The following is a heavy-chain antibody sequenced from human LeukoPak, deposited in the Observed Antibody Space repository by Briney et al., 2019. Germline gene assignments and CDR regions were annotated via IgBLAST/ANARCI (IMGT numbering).Heavy chain of an antibody. CDR2: IRSKAYGGTT. V-gene: IGHV3-49*04. CDR1: GFTFGDYA. Sequence: GGSLRLSCTASGFTFGDYAMSWVRQAPGKGLEWVGFIRSKAYGGTTEYAASVKGRFTISRDDSKSIAYLQMNSLKTEDTAVYYCTRDRTLTYYDILTGYYNLRWFDPWGQGTLVTVSS. J-gene: IGHJ5*02. CDR3: TRDRTLTYYDILTGYYNLRWFDP. D-gene: IGHD3-9*01.